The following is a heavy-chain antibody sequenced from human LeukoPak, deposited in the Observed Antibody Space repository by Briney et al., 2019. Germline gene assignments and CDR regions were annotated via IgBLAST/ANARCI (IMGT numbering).Heavy chain of an antibody. J-gene: IGHJ4*02. CDR3: ARDAVLTASFDY. Sequence: GGSLRLSCAASGFTFSTYAMSWVRQAPGKGLEWVSGISGSGGSAYYADSVKGRFTVSRDNSKNTLYLQMNSLRAEDTAVYYCARDAVLTASFDYWGQGTLVTVSS. CDR2: ISGSGGSA. D-gene: IGHD2-8*02. CDR1: GFTFSTYA. V-gene: IGHV3-23*01.